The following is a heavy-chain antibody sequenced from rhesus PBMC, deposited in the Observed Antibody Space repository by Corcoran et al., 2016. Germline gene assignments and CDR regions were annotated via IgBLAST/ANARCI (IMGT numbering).Heavy chain of an antibody. D-gene: IGHD4-35*01. CDR3: ARNDYGNYVRLFDY. Sequence: QVQLQESGPGLVKPSETLSLTCAVSGYSISSGYYWGWIRQPPGKGLEWIGQISSGGSNYLNPPPKSRVTASKDASKNQFSLRLSSVTAADTAYYYCARNDYGNYVRLFDYWGQGVLVTVSS. V-gene: IGHV4-99*01. J-gene: IGHJ4*01. CDR2: ISSGGSN. CDR1: GYSISSGYY.